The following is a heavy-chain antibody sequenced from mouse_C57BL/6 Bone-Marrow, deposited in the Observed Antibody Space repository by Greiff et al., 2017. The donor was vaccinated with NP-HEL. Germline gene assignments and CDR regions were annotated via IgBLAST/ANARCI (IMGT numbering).Heavy chain of an antibody. CDR2: INPSSGYT. D-gene: IGHD1-1*01. V-gene: IGHV1-7*01. CDR3: ARRLYGSCYAMDY. Sequence: VQLQQSGAELAKPGASVKLSCKASGYTFTSYWMHWVKQRPGQGLEWIGYINPSSGYTKYNQKFKDKATLTADKSSSTAYMQLSSLTYEDSAVYYCARRLYGSCYAMDYWGQGTSVTVSS. CDR1: GYTFTSYW. J-gene: IGHJ4*01.